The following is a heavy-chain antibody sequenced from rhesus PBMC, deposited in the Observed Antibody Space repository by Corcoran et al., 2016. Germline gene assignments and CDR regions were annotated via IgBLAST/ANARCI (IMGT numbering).Heavy chain of an antibody. Sequence: EVQLVQSGAEVKKPGASVKVSCKVSGYTFTELSMHWVRQAPGKGLEWMGGVDPVYGEIITARTFQGRVTMPGDTSTNTAYMELSSLGTEDTAVYYCARKAPYSNYGWYFDLWGPGTPITISS. CDR2: VDPVYGEI. CDR1: GYTFTELS. V-gene: IGHV1-156*01. D-gene: IGHD4-23*01. J-gene: IGHJ2*01. CDR3: ARKAPYSNYGWYFDL.